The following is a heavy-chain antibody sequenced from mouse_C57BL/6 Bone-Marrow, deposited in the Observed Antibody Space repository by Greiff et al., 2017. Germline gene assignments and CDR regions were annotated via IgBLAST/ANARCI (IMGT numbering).Heavy chain of an antibody. CDR2: ISDGGSYT. D-gene: IGHD1-1*01. CDR3: ASPMYYYGSPFAY. V-gene: IGHV5-4*03. J-gene: IGHJ3*01. Sequence: EVNLVESGGGLVKPGGSLKLSCAASGFTFSSYAMSWVRQTPEKRLEWVATISDGGSYTYYPDNVKGRFTISRDNAKNNLYLQRSHLKSEDTAMYYCASPMYYYGSPFAYWGQGTLVTVSA. CDR1: GFTFSSYA.